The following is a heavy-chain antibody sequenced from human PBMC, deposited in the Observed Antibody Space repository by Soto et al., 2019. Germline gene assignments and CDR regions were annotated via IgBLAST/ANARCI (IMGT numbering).Heavy chain of an antibody. CDR3: AKYQGWLVSDGMDV. V-gene: IGHV3-23*01. J-gene: IGHJ6*01. CDR2: ISGSGGST. D-gene: IGHD6-19*01. Sequence: GGSLRLSCAASGVTFSSYAVSWVRQAPGKGLEWVSAISGSGGSTYYADYVKGRFTISRDNDKNTLYLQMNSLRAEDTAVYYCAKYQGWLVSDGMDVWGQGTTVTVSS. CDR1: GVTFSSYA.